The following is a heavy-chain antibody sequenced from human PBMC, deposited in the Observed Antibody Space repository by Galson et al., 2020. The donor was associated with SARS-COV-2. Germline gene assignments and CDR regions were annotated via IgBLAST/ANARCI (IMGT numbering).Heavy chain of an antibody. CDR1: GGSISSGGYY. D-gene: IGHD1-7*01. Sequence: SETLSLTCTVSGGSISSGGYYWSWIRQHPGKGLEWIGYIYYSGSTYYNPSLKSRVTISVDTSKNQFSRKLSSVTAADTAVYYCARGIVTSNWNLGDYYYYGMDVWGQGTTVTVSS. CDR3: ARGIVTSNWNLGDYYYYGMDV. J-gene: IGHJ6*02. V-gene: IGHV4-31*03. CDR2: IYYSGST.